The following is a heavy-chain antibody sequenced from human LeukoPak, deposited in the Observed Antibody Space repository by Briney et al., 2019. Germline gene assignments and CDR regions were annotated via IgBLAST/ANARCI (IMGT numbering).Heavy chain of an antibody. CDR2: IIPIFGTA. CDR3: ARAFSGYYLDY. CDR1: GGTFSSYA. D-gene: IGHD3-9*01. Sequence: GASVKVSCKASGGTFSSYAISWVRQAPGQGLEWMGGIIPIFGTANYAQKFQGRVTMTRDMSTSTVYMELSSLRSEDTAMYYCARAFSGYYLDYWGQGTLVTVSS. V-gene: IGHV1-69*05. J-gene: IGHJ4*02.